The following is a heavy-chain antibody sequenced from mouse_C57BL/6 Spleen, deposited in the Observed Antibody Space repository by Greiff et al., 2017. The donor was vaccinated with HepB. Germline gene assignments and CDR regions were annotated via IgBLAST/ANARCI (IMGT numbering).Heavy chain of an antibody. CDR3: ASQGWSDY. Sequence: EVQLQQSGPELVKPGASVKISCKASGYTFTDYYMNWVKQSHGKSLEWIGDINPNNGGTSYNQKFKGKATLTVDKSSSTAYMELRSLTSEDSAVYYCASQGWSDYWGQGTTLTVSS. CDR2: INPNNGGT. CDR1: GYTFTDYY. V-gene: IGHV1-26*01. J-gene: IGHJ2*01. D-gene: IGHD3-2*02.